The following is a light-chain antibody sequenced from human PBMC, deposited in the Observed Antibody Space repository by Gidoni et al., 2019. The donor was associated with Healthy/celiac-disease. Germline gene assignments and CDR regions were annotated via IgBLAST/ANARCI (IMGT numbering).Light chain of an antibody. CDR1: QSVLYSSNNKNY. J-gene: IGKJ2*01. CDR2: WAS. V-gene: IGKV4-1*01. CDR3: QQYYSTPLT. Sequence: DIVMTKSPDSLAVSLGERATINCKSSQSVLYSSNNKNYLAWYQQKPGQPPKLLIYWASPRESGVPDRFSGSGSGTYFTLTISSLQAEDVAVYYCQQYYSTPLTFGQGTKLEIK.